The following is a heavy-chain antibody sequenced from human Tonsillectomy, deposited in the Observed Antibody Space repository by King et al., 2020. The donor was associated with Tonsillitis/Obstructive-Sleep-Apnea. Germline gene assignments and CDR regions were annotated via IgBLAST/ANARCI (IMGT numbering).Heavy chain of an antibody. CDR1: XXXXXSXX. D-gene: IGHD2-2*01. J-gene: IGHJ5*02. CDR2: ISGSGXXT. V-gene: IGHV3-23*04. CDR3: AKSVXXAAILERXDX. Sequence: VQLVESGGGLXXPXGSLRLXXXAXXXXXXSXXMSXVXXAPGKGLEWVSAISGSGXXTYYXDSVKGRFTISRDNSXNTPYLQMNXLRAEDTAVYYFAKSVXXAAILERXDXXGQXTLVTVSS.